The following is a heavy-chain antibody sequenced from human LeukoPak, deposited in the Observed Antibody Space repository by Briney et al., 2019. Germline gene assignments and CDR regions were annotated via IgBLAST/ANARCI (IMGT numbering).Heavy chain of an antibody. Sequence: GGSLRLSCAASGFTFSSYWMYWVRQAPGKGLVWVSRINMDGFSISYADSVKGRFTISRDNAKNSLYLKMNSLRADDTAVYYCARFAAGGSYYYYMDVWGKGTTVTVSS. CDR1: GFTFSSYW. V-gene: IGHV3-74*01. J-gene: IGHJ6*03. D-gene: IGHD6-25*01. CDR3: ARFAAGGSYYYYMDV. CDR2: INMDGFSI.